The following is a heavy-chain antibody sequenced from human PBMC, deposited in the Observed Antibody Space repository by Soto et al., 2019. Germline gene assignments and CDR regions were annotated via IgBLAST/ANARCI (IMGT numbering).Heavy chain of an antibody. V-gene: IGHV1-46*01. Sequence: QVQLLQSGAEVKKPGASVKISCKASGYTFSFDYLSWVRRAPGQGLQWMGKINPDGGATTYAPSFQGRVSITSDASTGTVYMELSSLTSDDTAVYYCAKGRRNTFWGQGTLVSVSS. CDR2: INPDGGAT. J-gene: IGHJ4*02. D-gene: IGHD3-10*01. CDR1: GYTFSFDY. CDR3: AKGRRNTF.